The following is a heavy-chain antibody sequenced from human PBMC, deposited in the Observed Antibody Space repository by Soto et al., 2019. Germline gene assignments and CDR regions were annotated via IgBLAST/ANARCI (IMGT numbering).Heavy chain of an antibody. D-gene: IGHD2-2*02. CDR2: TYYRSKWYN. J-gene: IGHJ5*02. CDR1: GDSVSSNSAA. Sequence: PSQTLSLTCAISGDSVSSNSAAWNWIRQSPSRGLEWLGRTYYRSKWYNDYAVSVKSRIAINPDTSKHQFSLQLNSLNPEDTAVYYCARVYCSSTSCYKDWFDTWGQGTLVTVSS. CDR3: ARVYCSSTSCYKDWFDT. V-gene: IGHV6-1*01.